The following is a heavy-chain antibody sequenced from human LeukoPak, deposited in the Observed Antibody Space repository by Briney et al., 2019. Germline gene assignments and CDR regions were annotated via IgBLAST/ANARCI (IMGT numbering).Heavy chain of an antibody. V-gene: IGHV3-23*01. CDR3: ARTNYYDSSGYKDDFDY. Sequence: GGSLRLSCAASGFTFSSYAMSWVRQAPGKGLEWVSAISGSDGHTYYADAVKGRFTISRDNSKNTLYLQMNSLRAEDTAVYYCARTNYYDSSGYKDDFDYWGQGTLVTVSS. D-gene: IGHD3-22*01. CDR2: ISGSDGHT. CDR1: GFTFSSYA. J-gene: IGHJ4*02.